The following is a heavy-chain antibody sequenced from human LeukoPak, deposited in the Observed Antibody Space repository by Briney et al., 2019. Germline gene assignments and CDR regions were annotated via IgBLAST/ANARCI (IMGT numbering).Heavy chain of an antibody. V-gene: IGHV4-39*01. D-gene: IGHD3-22*01. CDR2: IYYSGST. J-gene: IGHJ3*02. Sequence: PSETLSLTCTVSGGSISSSSYYWGWIRQPPGKGLEWIGSIYYSGSTYYNPSLKSRVTTSVDTSKNQFSLKLSSVTAADTAVYYCAYDSSGYYHDAFDIWGQGTMVTVSS. CDR1: GGSISSSSYY. CDR3: AYDSSGYYHDAFDI.